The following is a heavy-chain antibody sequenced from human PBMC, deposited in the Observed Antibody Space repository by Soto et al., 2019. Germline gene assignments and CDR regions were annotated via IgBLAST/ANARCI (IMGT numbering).Heavy chain of an antibody. J-gene: IGHJ4*02. V-gene: IGHV1-3*01. CDR3: ARGSLRYFDCLLYVDY. CDR1: GYTFTSYA. CDR2: INAGNGNT. Sequence: ASVKVSCKASGYTFTSYAMHWVRQAPGQRLEWMGWINAGNGNTKYSQKFQGRVTITRDTSASTAYMELSSLRSEDTAVYYCARGSLRYFDCLLYVDYWGQGTLVTVSS. D-gene: IGHD3-9*01.